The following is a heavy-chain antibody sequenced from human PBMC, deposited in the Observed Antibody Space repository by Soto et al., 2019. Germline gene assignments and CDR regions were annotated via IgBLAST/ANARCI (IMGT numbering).Heavy chain of an antibody. Sequence: SQTLSLTCAISGDSVSSNSAAWNWIRQSPSRGLEWLGRTYYRSKWYNDYAVSVKSRITINPDTSKNQFSLQLNSVTPEDTAVYYCERVSGVWFGEFYYYYGMAFWGQGTTVPASS. D-gene: IGHD3-10*01. CDR1: GDSVSSNSAA. J-gene: IGHJ6*02. V-gene: IGHV6-1*01. CDR3: ERVSGVWFGEFYYYYGMAF. CDR2: TYYRSKWYN.